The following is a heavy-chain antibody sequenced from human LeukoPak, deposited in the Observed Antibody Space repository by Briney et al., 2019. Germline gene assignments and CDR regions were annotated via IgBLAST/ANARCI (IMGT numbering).Heavy chain of an antibody. CDR2: IYHSGSA. CDR1: DYSISSGYY. J-gene: IGHJ4*02. D-gene: IGHD6-6*01. V-gene: IGHV4-38-2*02. Sequence: SATLSLTCTVSDYSISSGYYWGWIRQTPGKGLEWIGSIYHSGSAYYNPSLKSRVTISVDTSKNQFSLNLRSVTAADTAVYYCTRERDNSSDYWGRGTLVTVSS. CDR3: TRERDNSSDY.